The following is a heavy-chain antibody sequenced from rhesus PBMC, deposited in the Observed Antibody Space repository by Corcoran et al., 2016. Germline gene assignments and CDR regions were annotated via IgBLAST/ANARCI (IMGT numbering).Heavy chain of an antibody. D-gene: IGHD4-23*01. CDR1: GGSISSGYG. J-gene: IGHJ5-2*02. CDR2: SYDRIGST. Sequence: QVQLQESGPRLVKPSETLSLTCAVSGGSISSGYGWSWIRQPPGKGREWIGHSYDRIGSTYYNPSLKSRVNMSKDTSKNQFSLKLSSVTAADTAVYYCATNTFTYNSLDVWGRGVLVTVSS. CDR3: ATNTFTYNSLDV. V-gene: IGHV4S7*01.